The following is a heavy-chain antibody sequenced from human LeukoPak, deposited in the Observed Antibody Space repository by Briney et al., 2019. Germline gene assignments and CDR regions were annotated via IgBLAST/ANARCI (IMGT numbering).Heavy chain of an antibody. CDR1: GFTFSSYW. CDR3: AKDMRFDWTPYYFDY. J-gene: IGHJ4*02. V-gene: IGHV3-74*01. D-gene: IGHD3-9*01. Sequence: PGGSLRLSCAASGFTFSSYWMHWVRQAPGKGLVWVSRIKSDGSNTNYADSVKGRFTISRDNAKNTLHLQMNSLRAEDTAVYYCAKDMRFDWTPYYFDYWGQGTLVTVSS. CDR2: IKSDGSNT.